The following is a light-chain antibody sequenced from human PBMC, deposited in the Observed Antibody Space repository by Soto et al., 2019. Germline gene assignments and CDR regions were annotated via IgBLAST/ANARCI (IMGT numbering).Light chain of an antibody. CDR3: QRPNGLT. Sequence: DIQLTQSPSFLSASVGDRVTITCRASQGISSYLAWYQQKPGKAPKLLIYAASTLQSGVPSRFSGSGSGTELALTISSLQPVDFATYYSQRPNGLTFGGGTKVEIK. V-gene: IGKV1-9*01. CDR2: AAS. J-gene: IGKJ4*01. CDR1: QGISSY.